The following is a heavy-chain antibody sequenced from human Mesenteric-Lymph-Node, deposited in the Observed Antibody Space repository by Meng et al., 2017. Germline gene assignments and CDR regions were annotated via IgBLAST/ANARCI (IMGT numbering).Heavy chain of an antibody. CDR2: IHHSGST. J-gene: IGHJ5*02. CDR3: AREEGGPLDR. CDR1: GGFISNNNW. D-gene: IGHD3-16*01. Sequence: QVQLQESGPGLVKPSGTLSLTCDVSGGFISNNNWWSWVRQPPGKGLEWIGEIHHSGSTSYHPSLKSRDTISVDRSKNQFSLKLTSVTAADTAVYFCAREEGGPLDRWGQGTLVTVSS. V-gene: IGHV4-4*02.